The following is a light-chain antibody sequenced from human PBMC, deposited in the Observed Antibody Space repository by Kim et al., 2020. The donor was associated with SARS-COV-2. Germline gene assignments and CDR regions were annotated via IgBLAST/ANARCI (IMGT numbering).Light chain of an antibody. CDR1: QTIRNY. V-gene: IGKV3-11*01. CDR3: QRLGGWPLT. J-gene: IGKJ4*01. CDR2: DAS. Sequence: LSPGERATLSGRASQTIRNYLAWYQQKPGQPPRLLIWDASNRATGIPARVSGSGSGTDFTLTIDSLEPEDSAIYYCQRLGGWPLTFGGGTKVDIK.